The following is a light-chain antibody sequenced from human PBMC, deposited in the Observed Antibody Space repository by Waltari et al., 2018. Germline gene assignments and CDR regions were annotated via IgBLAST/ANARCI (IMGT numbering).Light chain of an antibody. J-gene: IGLJ3*02. CDR1: STDVAGYDP. V-gene: IGLV2-8*01. Sequence: QSALTQPPSASGSPGQSLPTSCTGISTDVAGYDPVFWYQQHPGKAPKLLIYEVTKRPSGVPDRFSGSKSDTTASLAVSGLQAEDEADYYCSSYAGGSSLMFGGGTKLTVL. CDR3: SSYAGGSSLM. CDR2: EVT.